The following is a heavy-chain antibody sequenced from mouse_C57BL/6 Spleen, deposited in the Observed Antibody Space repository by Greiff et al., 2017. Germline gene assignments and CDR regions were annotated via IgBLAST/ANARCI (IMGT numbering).Heavy chain of an antibody. J-gene: IGHJ4*01. CDR2: INPSSGYT. CDR3: APAYYSNYWAMDY. CDR1: GYTFTSYW. Sequence: VQLQQSGAELAKPGASVKLSCKASGYTFTSYWMHWVKQRPGQGLEWIGYINPSSGYTKYNQKFKDKATLTADKSSSTAYMQLCSLTYEGSAVYYCAPAYYSNYWAMDYWGQGTSVTVSS. V-gene: IGHV1-7*01. D-gene: IGHD2-5*01.